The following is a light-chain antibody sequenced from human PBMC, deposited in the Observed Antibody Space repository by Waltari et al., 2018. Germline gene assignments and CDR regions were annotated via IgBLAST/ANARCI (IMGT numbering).Light chain of an antibody. J-gene: IGKJ4*01. CDR1: QGISSY. Sequence: DIQLTQSPSFLSASVGDRVTITCRASQGISSYLAWYQQKPGKAPMLLIYAASTLQSGVPSRFSGSGSGTEFTLIISSLQPEDFATYYCQQLNSYPPTFGGGTKVEIK. CDR2: AAS. CDR3: QQLNSYPPT. V-gene: IGKV1-9*01.